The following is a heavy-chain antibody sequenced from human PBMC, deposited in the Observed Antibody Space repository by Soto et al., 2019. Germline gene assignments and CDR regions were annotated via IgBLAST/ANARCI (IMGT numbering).Heavy chain of an antibody. Sequence: SETLSLTCTVSGGPISSYYWSWIRQPPGKGLEWIGYIYYSGSTNYNPSLKSRVTISVDTSKNQFSMKLSSVTAADTAVYYCARHTVTTPWGWFDPWGQGTLVTVSS. CDR3: ARHTVTTPWGWFDP. D-gene: IGHD4-17*01. CDR2: IYYSGST. J-gene: IGHJ5*02. V-gene: IGHV4-59*08. CDR1: GGPISSYY.